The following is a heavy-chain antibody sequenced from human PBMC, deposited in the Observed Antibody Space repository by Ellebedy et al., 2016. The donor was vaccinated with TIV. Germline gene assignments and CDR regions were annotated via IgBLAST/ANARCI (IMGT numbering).Heavy chain of an antibody. J-gene: IGHJ5*02. Sequence: SETLSLXCTVSGGSISSSSYYWSWIRQPPGKGLEWIGEINHSGSTNYNPSLKSRVTISVDTSKNQFSLKLSSVTAADTAVYYCARGRRCSSTSCPGRVFNPWGQGTLVTVSS. CDR3: ARGRRCSSTSCPGRVFNP. CDR2: INHSGST. CDR1: GGSISSSSYY. V-gene: IGHV4-39*07. D-gene: IGHD2-2*01.